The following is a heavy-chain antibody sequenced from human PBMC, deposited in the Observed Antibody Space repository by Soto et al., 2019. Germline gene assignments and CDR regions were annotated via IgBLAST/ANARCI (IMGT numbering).Heavy chain of an antibody. CDR3: ARDSSGYYWGGVEFDY. CDR2: IYYSGRT. Sequence: QVQLQESGPGLVKPSQTLSLTCTVSGGSISSGGYYWSWIRQHPGKGLEWIGYIYYSGRTYYNPSLKSRVTISVDTSKNQFSLKLSSVTAADTAVYYCARDSSGYYWGGVEFDYWGQGTLVTVSS. CDR1: GGSISSGGYY. D-gene: IGHD3-22*01. V-gene: IGHV4-31*03. J-gene: IGHJ4*02.